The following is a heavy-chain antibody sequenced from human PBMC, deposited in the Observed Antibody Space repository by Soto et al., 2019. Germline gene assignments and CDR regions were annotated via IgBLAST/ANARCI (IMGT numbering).Heavy chain of an antibody. CDR1: GFTFISYA. CDR2: ISGSGGST. Sequence: PGGSLRLSCAASGFTFISYAISWVRQAPGKGLEWVSAISGSGGSTYYADSVKGRFTISRDNSKNTLYVQLNSLRAEDTAVYYCAKGYSTWYGVFDFWGQGTLVTVSS. J-gene: IGHJ4*02. V-gene: IGHV3-23*01. CDR3: AKGYSTWYGVFDF. D-gene: IGHD6-13*01.